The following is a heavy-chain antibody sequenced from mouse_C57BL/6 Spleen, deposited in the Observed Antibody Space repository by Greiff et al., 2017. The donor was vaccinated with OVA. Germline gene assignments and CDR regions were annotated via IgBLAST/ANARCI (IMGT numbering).Heavy chain of an antibody. CDR3: ARADYEWFAY. CDR1: GYTFTSYW. D-gene: IGHD2-4*01. CDR2: IDPSDSYT. Sequence: QVQLQQPGAELVMPGASVKLSCKASGYTFTSYWMHWVKQRPGQGLEWIGEIDPSDSYTNYNQKFKGKSTLTVDKSSSTAYMQLSSLTSEDSAVYYCARADYEWFAYGGQGTLVTVSA. J-gene: IGHJ3*01. V-gene: IGHV1-69*01.